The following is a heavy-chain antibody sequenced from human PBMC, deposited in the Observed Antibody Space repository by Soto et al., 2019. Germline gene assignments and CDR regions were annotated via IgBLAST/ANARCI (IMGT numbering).Heavy chain of an antibody. CDR3: AKELSDLLGFGESHPSNWFDP. Sequence: GRSLRLSWAASALTFSSYPMHWFPQAPGKRMEWVSVISVSGGGTYYADSVMVRFTISRDDSKNTLYLQMNSLRAEDTAVYYCAKELSDLLGFGESHPSNWFDPWGQGTLVTVSS. V-gene: IGHV3-23*01. CDR1: ALTFSSYP. D-gene: IGHD3-10*01. CDR2: ISVSGGGT. J-gene: IGHJ5*02.